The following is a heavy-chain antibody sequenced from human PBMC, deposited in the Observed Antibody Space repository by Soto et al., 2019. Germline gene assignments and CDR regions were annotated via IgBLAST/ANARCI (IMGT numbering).Heavy chain of an antibody. CDR3: ARLISSGYYYTPDAFDF. V-gene: IGHV5-51*01. J-gene: IGHJ3*01. D-gene: IGHD3-22*01. Sequence: GESLKISCKGSGYVFSSFWIVWVRQMPGKGLEWMGIIYPGDSETRYSPSFQGQVTISADKSIITAYLQWSSLKASDTAMYYCARLISSGYYYTPDAFDFWGQGTMVTVSS. CDR1: GYVFSSFW. CDR2: IYPGDSET.